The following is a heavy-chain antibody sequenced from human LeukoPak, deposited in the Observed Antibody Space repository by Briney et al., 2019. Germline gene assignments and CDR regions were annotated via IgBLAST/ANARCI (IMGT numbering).Heavy chain of an antibody. D-gene: IGHD6-13*01. CDR3: AREGSSSWYGKYYYGMDV. Sequence: GGSLRLSCAASGFTVSSNYMNWVRQAPGKGLEWVSVIYGGGNIYYADSVKGRFTISRDNSKNTLYLQMNSLRAEDTAVYYCAREGSSSWYGKYYYGMDVWGQGTTVTVSS. CDR2: IYGGGNI. J-gene: IGHJ6*02. V-gene: IGHV3-53*01. CDR1: GFTVSSNY.